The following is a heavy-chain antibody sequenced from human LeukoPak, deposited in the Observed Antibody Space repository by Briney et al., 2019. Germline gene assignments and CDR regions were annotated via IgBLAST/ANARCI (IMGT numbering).Heavy chain of an antibody. D-gene: IGHD1-26*01. CDR2: IKQDGSEK. CDR1: GFTFSSYW. V-gene: IGHV3-7*01. CDR3: ARLGRLYSGSYRLDNDAFDI. J-gene: IGHJ3*02. Sequence: GGSLRLSCAASGFTFSSYWMSWVRQAPGKGLEWVANIKQDGSEKYYVDSVKGRFTTSRDNAKNSLYLQMNSLRAEDTAVYYCARLGRLYSGSYRLDNDAFDIWGQGTMVTVSS.